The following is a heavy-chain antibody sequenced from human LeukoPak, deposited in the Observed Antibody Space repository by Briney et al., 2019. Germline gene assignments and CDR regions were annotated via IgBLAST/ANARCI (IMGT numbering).Heavy chain of an antibody. J-gene: IGHJ4*02. CDR2: INPNSGGT. CDR1: GYTFTGYY. D-gene: IGHD1-20*01. CDR3: ARPSIAGTNALDY. V-gene: IGHV1-2*02. Sequence: ASVKVSCKASGYTFTGYYMHWVRQAPGQGLEWMGWINPNSGGTNYAQKFQGRVTMTRDTSISTAYMELSRLRSDDTAVYHCARPSIAGTNALDYWGQGTLVTVSS.